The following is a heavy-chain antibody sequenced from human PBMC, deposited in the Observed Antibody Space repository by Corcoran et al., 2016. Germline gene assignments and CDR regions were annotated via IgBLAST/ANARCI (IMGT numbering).Heavy chain of an antibody. D-gene: IGHD1-26*01. Sequence: QVQLQESGPGLVKPSETLSLTCTVSGGSISSYYWSWIRQPPGKGLERIGYIYYSGSTNYKPSIKSRVTISVDTSKNQFSLKLRSVTAADTAVYYCARGLRWGLPHFAYWGQGTLVTVSS. CDR1: GGSISSYY. V-gene: IGHV4-59*01. J-gene: IGHJ4*02. CDR3: ARGLRWGLPHFAY. CDR2: IYYSGST.